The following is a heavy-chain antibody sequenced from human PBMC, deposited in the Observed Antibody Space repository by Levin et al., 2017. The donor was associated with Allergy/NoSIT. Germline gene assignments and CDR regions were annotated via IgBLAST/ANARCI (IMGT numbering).Heavy chain of an antibody. CDR3: ARGGYYDCSGYDYSKDFQH. CDR1: GFTFSSYG. J-gene: IGHJ1*01. V-gene: IGHV3-33*01. D-gene: IGHD3-22*01. CDR2: IWYDGSYK. Sequence: GGSLRLSCAASGFTFSSYGMHWVRQAPRKGLEWVAVIWYDGSYKYFADSVKGRFTISRDNSKNTLYLQMNSLRAEDTAVYYFARGGYYDCSGYDYSKDFQHGGQGTLVTVAS.